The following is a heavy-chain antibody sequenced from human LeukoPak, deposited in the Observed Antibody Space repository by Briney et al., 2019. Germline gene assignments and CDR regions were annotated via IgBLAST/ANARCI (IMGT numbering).Heavy chain of an antibody. CDR3: ANSGGNPYYYYGMDV. D-gene: IGHD4-23*01. V-gene: IGHV3-30*18. CDR2: ISHDGSNK. CDR1: GFTFSSYG. J-gene: IGHJ6*02. Sequence: GGSLRLSCAASGFTFSSYGMHWVRQAPGKGLEWVAVISHDGSNKYYADSVKGRFTISRDNSKNTLYLQMNSLRAEDTAVYCCANSGGNPYYYYGMDVWGQGTTVTVSS.